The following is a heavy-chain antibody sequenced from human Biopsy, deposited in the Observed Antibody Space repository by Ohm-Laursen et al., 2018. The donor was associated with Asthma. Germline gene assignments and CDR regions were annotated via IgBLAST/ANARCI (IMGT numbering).Heavy chain of an antibody. V-gene: IGHV4-34*01. CDR3: ARAAITGIRGWFDP. CDR1: GFTFTDYW. D-gene: IGHD1-20*01. Sequence: LRLSCSASGFTFTDYWMHWVRQAPGKGLEWLGDIDQSGYTNYNPSLKSRVTISADTSKNQFHLNLSSVTAADTAVYFCARAAITGIRGWFDPWGQGTQVTVSS. J-gene: IGHJ5*02. CDR2: IDQSGYT.